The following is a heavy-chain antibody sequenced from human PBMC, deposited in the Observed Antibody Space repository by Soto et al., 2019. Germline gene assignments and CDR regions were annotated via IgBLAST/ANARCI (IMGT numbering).Heavy chain of an antibody. D-gene: IGHD3-10*01. CDR3: ARDLDGSGSYYTDY. V-gene: IGHV1-18*01. CDR1: GYMFVTYG. J-gene: IGHJ4*02. CDR2: ISAYSGNT. Sequence: GASVKVSCKASGYMFVTYGINWVRQAPGQGLEWMGWISAYSGNTKYAQNLQGRVTMTTDASTSTAYMEVRSLRSDDTAVYYCARDLDGSGSYYTDYWGPGTLVTVSS.